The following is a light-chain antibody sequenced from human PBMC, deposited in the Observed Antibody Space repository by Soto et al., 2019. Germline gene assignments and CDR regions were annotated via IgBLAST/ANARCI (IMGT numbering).Light chain of an antibody. CDR1: QSISVW. CDR3: QQYNTYSHLT. J-gene: IGKJ4*01. CDR2: KAS. Sequence: DIQVTQSPSTLSASVGDRVTITCRASQSISVWLAWYQQKPGKAPKLLIYKASSLESGVPSRFNGSGSGTDFTLTISCLQPDDFATYYCQQYNTYSHLTFGGGTRVEIK. V-gene: IGKV1-5*03.